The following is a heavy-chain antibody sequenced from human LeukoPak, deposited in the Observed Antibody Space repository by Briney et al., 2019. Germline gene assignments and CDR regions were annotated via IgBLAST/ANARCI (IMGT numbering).Heavy chain of an antibody. CDR1: GFTFSSYA. Sequence: GGSLRLSCAASGFTFSSYAMSWVRQAPGEGLEWVSAISGSGGSTYYADSVKGRFTISRDNSKNTLYLQMNSLRAEDTAVYYCAKAQSFIVAVFDYWGQGTLVTVSS. CDR2: ISGSGGST. D-gene: IGHD5-12*01. V-gene: IGHV3-23*01. CDR3: AKAQSFIVAVFDY. J-gene: IGHJ4*02.